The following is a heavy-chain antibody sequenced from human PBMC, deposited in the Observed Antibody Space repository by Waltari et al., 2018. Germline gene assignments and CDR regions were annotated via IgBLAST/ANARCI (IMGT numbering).Heavy chain of an antibody. D-gene: IGHD6-13*01. CDR2: MNPNSGNT. Sequence: QVQLVQSGAEVKKPGASVKVSCKASGYTFTSYDINWVRQATGQGLEGMGLMNPNSGNTGYAQKFQGRVTITRNTSISTAYMELSSLRSEDTAVYYCARGLAAAGTSYDDYWGQGTLVTVSS. J-gene: IGHJ4*02. V-gene: IGHV1-8*03. CDR3: ARGLAAAGTSYDDY. CDR1: GYTFTSYD.